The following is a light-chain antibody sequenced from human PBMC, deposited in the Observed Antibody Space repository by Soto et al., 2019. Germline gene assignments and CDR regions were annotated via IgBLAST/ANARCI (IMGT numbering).Light chain of an antibody. V-gene: IGLV2-14*03. CDR3: SSYTSRSVV. J-gene: IGLJ2*01. Sequence: QSALTQPASVSGSPGQSITISCTGTSSDVGVYNYVSWYQHHPGKAPKLMIYDVSNRPSGVSNRFSGSKSDNTASLTISGLQAEDEADYYCSSYTSRSVVFGGGTKVTVL. CDR1: SSDVGVYNY. CDR2: DVS.